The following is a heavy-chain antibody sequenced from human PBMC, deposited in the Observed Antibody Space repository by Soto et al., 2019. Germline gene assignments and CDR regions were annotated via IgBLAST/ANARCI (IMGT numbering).Heavy chain of an antibody. V-gene: IGHV3-23*01. CDR1: GFSFSTYA. Sequence: EVQLLESGGGLVQPGGSLRLSCAASGFSFSTYAMSWVRLAPGKGLEWVSGISGSGATTFGPDSVKGRFTISRDNSKNTLYLLMSSLRAEDTAVYYCARIVRAYMITFGEFDFWGQGTMVTVSS. J-gene: IGHJ3*01. CDR2: ISGSGATT. D-gene: IGHD3-16*01. CDR3: ARIVRAYMITFGEFDF.